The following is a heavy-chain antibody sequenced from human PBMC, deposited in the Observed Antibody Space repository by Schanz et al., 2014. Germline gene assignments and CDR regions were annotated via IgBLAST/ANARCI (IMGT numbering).Heavy chain of an antibody. V-gene: IGHV3-53*04. J-gene: IGHJ6*02. CDR2: IYSSGST. CDR1: GFTVSNSY. CDR3: ARAQGVIRLYYGVDV. D-gene: IGHD3-10*01. Sequence: DVQLVDSGGGLVQPGGSLRLSCAASGFTVSNSYIHWVRQAPGKLLEWVSTIYSSGSTYYADSVRGRFTISRDNSMNTVYLQMNSLRSDDAAVYYCARAQGVIRLYYGVDVWGQGTTVTVSS.